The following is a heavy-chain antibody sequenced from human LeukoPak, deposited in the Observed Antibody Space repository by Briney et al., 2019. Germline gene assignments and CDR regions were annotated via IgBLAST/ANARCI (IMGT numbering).Heavy chain of an antibody. D-gene: IGHD1-26*01. Sequence: GGSLRLSCAASGFTFSSYGMHWVRQAPGKGLEWVAVIWYDGSNKYYADSVKGRFTISRDNSKNTLYLQMNSLRAEDTAVYYCARGIPGIVGATSGWDYFDYWGQGTLVTVSS. CDR2: IWYDGSNK. CDR1: GFTFSSYG. J-gene: IGHJ4*02. CDR3: ARGIPGIVGATSGWDYFDY. V-gene: IGHV3-33*01.